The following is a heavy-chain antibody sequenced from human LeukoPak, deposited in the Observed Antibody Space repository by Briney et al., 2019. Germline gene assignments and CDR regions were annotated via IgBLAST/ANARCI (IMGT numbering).Heavy chain of an antibody. Sequence: ASVKVSCKASGYTFTSYGISWVRQAPGQGLEWMGIINPSGGSTSYAQKFQGRVTMTRDMSTSTVYMELSSLRSEDTAVYYCARFIVGAFDIWGQGTMVTVSS. CDR1: GYTFTSYG. CDR3: ARFIVGAFDI. V-gene: IGHV1-46*01. CDR2: INPSGGST. D-gene: IGHD2-21*01. J-gene: IGHJ3*02.